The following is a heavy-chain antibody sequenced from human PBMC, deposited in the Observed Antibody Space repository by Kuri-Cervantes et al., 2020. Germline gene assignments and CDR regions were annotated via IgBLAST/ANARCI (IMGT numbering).Heavy chain of an antibody. CDR3: AKPLRWLQIPLDY. D-gene: IGHD5-24*01. CDR2: ISYDGSNK. CDR1: GFTFSSYA. J-gene: IGHJ4*02. V-gene: IGHV3-30-3*02. Sequence: GGSLRLSCAASGFTFSSYAMHWVRQAPGKGMEWVAVISYDGSNKYYAGSVKGRFTISRDNSKNTLYLQMNSLRAEDTAVYYCAKPLRWLQIPLDYWGQGTLVTVSS.